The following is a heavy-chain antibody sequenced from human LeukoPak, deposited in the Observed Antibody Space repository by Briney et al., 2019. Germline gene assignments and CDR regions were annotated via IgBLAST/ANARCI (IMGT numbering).Heavy chain of an antibody. V-gene: IGHV3-48*04. CDR1: GFSFSTHS. D-gene: IGHD3-22*01. CDR3: ARGGIPHYSDNTGYFFGQF. Sequence: PGGSLRLSCAGSGFSFSTHSMTWVRLAPGKGLEWLSFISISGSSRHYADSVKGRFTISRDNAENSVYLQMNSLRTEDTAVYYCARGGIPHYSDNTGYFFGQFWGQGTRVTVSS. CDR2: ISISGSSR. J-gene: IGHJ4*02.